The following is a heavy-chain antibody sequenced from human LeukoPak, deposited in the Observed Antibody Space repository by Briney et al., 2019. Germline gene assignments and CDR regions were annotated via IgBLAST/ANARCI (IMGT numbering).Heavy chain of an antibody. CDR2: INPGDSDT. CDR1: GYMFTTYW. V-gene: IGHV5-51*01. J-gene: IGHJ4*02. CDR3: ARQGGTGVSIDY. D-gene: IGHD7-27*01. Sequence: LGESLKISFQCSGYMFTTYWIGWVRQMPGKGLEWMGIINPGDSDTRYSPSFQGQVTLSVDKSISTAYLQWSSLKASDTAMYYCARQGGTGVSIDYWGQGTLVTVSS.